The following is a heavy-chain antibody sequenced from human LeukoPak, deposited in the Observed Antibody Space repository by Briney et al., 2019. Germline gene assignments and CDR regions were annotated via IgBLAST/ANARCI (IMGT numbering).Heavy chain of an antibody. CDR2: INHRGHT. D-gene: IGHD4-23*01. V-gene: IGHV4-34*01. CDR1: GGSFIGYH. CDR3: ARDPTTVVTLPYYFDF. J-gene: IGHJ4*02. Sequence: PSETQSLTCAVHGGSFIGYHWNWIRQTPEKGLEWIGEINHRGHTNYNPSLESRVTISVDTSKNQFSLKLRSVTAADTAVYYCARDPTTVVTLPYYFDFWGPGTLVTVSS.